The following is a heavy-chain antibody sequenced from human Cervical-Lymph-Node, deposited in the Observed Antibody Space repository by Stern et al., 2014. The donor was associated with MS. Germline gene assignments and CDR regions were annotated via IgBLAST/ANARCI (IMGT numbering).Heavy chain of an antibody. CDR1: GGTFNTNV. J-gene: IGHJ4*02. D-gene: IGHD6-6*01. CDR2: IIPIFGTA. CDR3: ARAAYSTSSYNY. V-gene: IGHV1-69*01. Sequence: QVQLVQSGAEVKKPGSSVKVSCKASGGTFNTNVISWVRQAPGQGLEWMGGIIPIFGTALYAQKFQGRVTITANESTRAVYLALSSLRSEDTAVYYCARAAYSTSSYNYWGQGTLVIVSS.